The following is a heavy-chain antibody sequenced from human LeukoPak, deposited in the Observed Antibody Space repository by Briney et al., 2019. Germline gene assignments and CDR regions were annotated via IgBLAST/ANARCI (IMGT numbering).Heavy chain of an antibody. CDR2: IYSGGTT. D-gene: IGHD1-1*01. Sequence: GGSLRLSCAASGFTVSSSYMTWVRQAPGKGLEWVSVIYSGGTTYYADSVKGRFTISGDNSKNTLYLQMNSLRVEDTAVYYCAKGSGDPADFDYWGQGTLVTVSS. J-gene: IGHJ4*02. CDR1: GFTVSSSY. V-gene: IGHV3-53*01. CDR3: AKGSGDPADFDY.